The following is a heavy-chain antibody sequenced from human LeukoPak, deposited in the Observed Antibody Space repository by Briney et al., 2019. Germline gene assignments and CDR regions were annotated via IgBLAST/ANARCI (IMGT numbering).Heavy chain of an antibody. J-gene: IGHJ3*02. CDR2: MYYSSGNT. Sequence: SETLSLTCTVSGGSISSSTYYWGWIRQPPGKGLEWIGSMYYSSGNTYYNPSLKSRVTISVDTSKNQFSLKLSSVTAADTAVYYCAREAGTSDGSMIAFDIWGQGTMVTVSS. D-gene: IGHD1-1*01. CDR1: GGSISSSTYY. CDR3: AREAGTSDGSMIAFDI. V-gene: IGHV4-39*07.